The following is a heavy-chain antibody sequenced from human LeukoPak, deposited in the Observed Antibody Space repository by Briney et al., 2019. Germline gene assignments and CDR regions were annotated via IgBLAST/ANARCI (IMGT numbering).Heavy chain of an antibody. CDR2: INQDGNEK. CDR3: ARGGRPVDY. Sequence: GGSLRLSCAPSGFPFSSYWMTWVRQAPGKGLEWVANINQDGNEKYYVDSLKGRFTISRDNAKNSLYLQMNSLRAEDTAVYYCARGGRPVDYWGQGTLVTLS. V-gene: IGHV3-7*01. CDR1: GFPFSSYW. J-gene: IGHJ4*02.